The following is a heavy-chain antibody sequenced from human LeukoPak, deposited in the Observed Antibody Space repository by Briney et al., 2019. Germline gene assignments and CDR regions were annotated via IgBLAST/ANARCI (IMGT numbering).Heavy chain of an antibody. J-gene: IGHJ4*02. CDR3: ARWNDYGGTHWGY. Sequence: SVKVSCKASGGTFSSYAISWVRQAPGQGLEWMGGIIPIFGTANYAQKFQGRVTITADESTSTAYMELSSLRSEDTAVYYCARWNDYGGTHWGYWGQGTLVTVSS. CDR1: GGTFSSYA. V-gene: IGHV1-69*13. CDR2: IIPIFGTA. D-gene: IGHD4-23*01.